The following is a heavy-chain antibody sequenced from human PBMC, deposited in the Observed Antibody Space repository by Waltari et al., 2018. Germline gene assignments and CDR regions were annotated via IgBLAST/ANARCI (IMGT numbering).Heavy chain of an antibody. J-gene: IGHJ4*02. Sequence: QLQLQESGPGLVKPSETLSLTCTVSGGSISSSSYYWGWIRQPPGKGLEWIGTIDYSGSTFYNPSLKSRVTISVDTSKNQFSLKLSSVTAADTAVYYCARQGSSVRYFDFWGQGTLVTVSS. V-gene: IGHV4-39*01. D-gene: IGHD6-6*01. CDR1: GGSISSSSYY. CDR3: ARQGSSVRYFDF. CDR2: IDYSGST.